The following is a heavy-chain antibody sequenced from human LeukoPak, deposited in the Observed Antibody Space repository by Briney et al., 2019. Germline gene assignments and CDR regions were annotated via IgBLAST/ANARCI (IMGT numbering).Heavy chain of an antibody. CDR2: TNSDGSTT. D-gene: IGHD2-15*01. J-gene: IGHJ4*02. CDR1: GFTFSSYW. CDR3: VVGGSPGY. Sequence: GGSLRLSCAASGFTFSSYWMHWVRQAPGKGLVWVSRTNSDGSTTIYADSVKGRFTMSRDNAKNMLHLQMNSLRAEDTAVYYCVVGGSPGYWGQGTLVTVSS. V-gene: IGHV3-74*01.